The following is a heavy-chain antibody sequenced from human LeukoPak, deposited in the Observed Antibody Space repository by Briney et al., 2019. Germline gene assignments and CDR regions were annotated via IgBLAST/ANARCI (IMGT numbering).Heavy chain of an antibody. CDR2: ISPDGRSE. CDR3: AKDYGGVSNF. J-gene: IGHJ4*02. D-gene: IGHD3-16*01. CDR1: GFTFRSYG. V-gene: IGHV3-30*18. Sequence: GGSQRLSCAGSGFTFRSYGMHWVRQSPGKGLEWLALISPDGRSEYYAGSVKGRFTISRDNSKSTVYLQMNSLRPEDTALYYCAKDYGGVSNFWGQGTLVTVSS.